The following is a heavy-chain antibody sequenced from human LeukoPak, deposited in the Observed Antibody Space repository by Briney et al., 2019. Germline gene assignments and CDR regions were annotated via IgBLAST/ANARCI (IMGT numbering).Heavy chain of an antibody. CDR3: ARGVLRYFDWLFLGAFDI. J-gene: IGHJ3*02. Sequence: SETLSLTCAVYGGSFSGYYWSWIRQPPGKGLEWIGEINHSGSTNYNPSLKSRVTISVDTSKNQFSLKLSSVTAADTAVYYCARGVLRYFDWLFLGAFDIWGQGTMVTVSS. D-gene: IGHD3-9*01. CDR1: GGSFSGYY. V-gene: IGHV4-34*01. CDR2: INHSGST.